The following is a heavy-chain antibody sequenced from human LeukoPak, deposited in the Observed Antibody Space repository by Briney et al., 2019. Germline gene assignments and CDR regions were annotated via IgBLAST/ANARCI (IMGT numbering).Heavy chain of an antibody. V-gene: IGHV4-4*02. CDR3: AREGGFYRPLDY. CDR2: VHLDGRT. J-gene: IGHJ4*02. CDR1: GGSVSSTNW. D-gene: IGHD6-25*01. Sequence: SETLSLTCGVSGGSVSSTNWWTWIRQPPGKGLEWIGEVHLDGRTNFNPSLKSRLTMSVDLSENHVSLKLTSVTAADTAVYYCAREGGFYRPLDYSGQGTLVIVSS.